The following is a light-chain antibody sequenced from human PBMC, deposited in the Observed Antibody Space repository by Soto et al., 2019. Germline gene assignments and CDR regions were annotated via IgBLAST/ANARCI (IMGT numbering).Light chain of an antibody. J-gene: IGLJ3*02. CDR3: SSYSGSSMLV. CDR1: SSDIGSYNY. V-gene: IGLV2-14*01. CDR2: EVS. Sequence: QSALTQPASVSGSPGQSIAISCTGTSSDIGSYNYVSWYQHYPGKAPKLMIYEVSNRPLGVSNRFSGSKSGNMASLTISGLQPEDEADYYCSSYSGSSMLVFGGGTKLTVL.